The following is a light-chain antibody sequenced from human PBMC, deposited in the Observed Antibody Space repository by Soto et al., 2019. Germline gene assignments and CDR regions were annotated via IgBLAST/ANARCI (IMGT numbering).Light chain of an antibody. V-gene: IGLV2-23*01. J-gene: IGLJ3*02. Sequence: QSALTQPASVSGSPGQSITISCTGTSSDVGSYNLVSWYQQHPGKAPKLMIYEGSKRPSGVSNRFSGSKSGNTASLTISVLQAEDEADYYCCSYAGSHWVFGGGTKLTVL. CDR2: EGS. CDR1: SSDVGSYNL. CDR3: CSYAGSHWV.